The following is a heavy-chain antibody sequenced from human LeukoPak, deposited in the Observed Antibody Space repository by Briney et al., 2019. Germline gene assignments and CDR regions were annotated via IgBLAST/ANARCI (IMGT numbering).Heavy chain of an antibody. CDR2: IYPGDSDT. CDR3: ARRRECSYAD. CDR1: GYSFTDYW. J-gene: IGHJ4*02. V-gene: IGHV5-51*01. D-gene: IGHD5-18*01. Sequence: GESLKISCQGSGYSFTDYWIAWVRQMPGKGLEWMGIIYPGDSDTRYSPSFQGQVTISADKSITTAYLQWSSLKASDTAMYYCARRRECSYADWGQGTLVTVSS.